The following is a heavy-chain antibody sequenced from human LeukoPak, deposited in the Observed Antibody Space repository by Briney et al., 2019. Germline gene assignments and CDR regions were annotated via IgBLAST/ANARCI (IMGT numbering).Heavy chain of an antibody. J-gene: IGHJ6*03. CDR1: GFTFSSYA. V-gene: IGHV3-30*04. Sequence: GGSLRLSCAASGFTFSSYAMHWVRQAPGKGLEWVAVISYDGSNKYYADSVKGRFTISRDNSKNTLYLQMNSLRAEDTAVYYCARGQIAVAGTILYYYYYYMDVWGKGTTVTVSS. CDR2: ISYDGSNK. D-gene: IGHD6-19*01. CDR3: ARGQIAVAGTILYYYYYYMDV.